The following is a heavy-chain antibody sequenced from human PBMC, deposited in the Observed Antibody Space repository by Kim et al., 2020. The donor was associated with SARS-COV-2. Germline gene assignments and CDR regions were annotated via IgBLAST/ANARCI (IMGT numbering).Heavy chain of an antibody. V-gene: IGHV3-48*02. CDR3: ARDSVDIVATIRTPTKIDY. Sequence: GRFTISRYNAKNSLYLQMNSLRDEDTAVYYCARDSVDIVATIRTPTKIDYWGQGTLVTVSS. J-gene: IGHJ4*02. D-gene: IGHD5-12*01.